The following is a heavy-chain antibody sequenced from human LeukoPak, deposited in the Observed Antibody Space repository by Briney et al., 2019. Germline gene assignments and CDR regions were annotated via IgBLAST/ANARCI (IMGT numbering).Heavy chain of an antibody. CDR2: ISSSSSYI. Sequence: GGSLRLSCAASGITFSSFSMNWVRQAPGKGLEWVSSISSSSSYIYYADSVKGRFTISRDSSKKTLYLQMSSLRAEDTAVYYCAKDAHFHGSGSYQYFDFWGQGTLVTVSS. V-gene: IGHV3-21*04. J-gene: IGHJ4*02. CDR1: GITFSSFS. D-gene: IGHD3-10*01. CDR3: AKDAHFHGSGSYQYFDF.